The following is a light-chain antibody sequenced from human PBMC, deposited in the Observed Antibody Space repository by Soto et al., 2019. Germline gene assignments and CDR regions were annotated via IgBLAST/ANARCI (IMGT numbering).Light chain of an antibody. CDR3: SSYTGGNPSYV. CDR1: SSDVGGYDY. J-gene: IGLJ1*01. CDR2: EVT. V-gene: IGLV2-8*01. Sequence: QSFLTQPPSASGSPGQSVTISCTGTSSDVGGYDYVSWYQQHPGKAPKLMIYEVTIRPSGASDRFSGSKSGNTASLTVSGLQAEDEADYYCSSYTGGNPSYVFGTGTKVTVL.